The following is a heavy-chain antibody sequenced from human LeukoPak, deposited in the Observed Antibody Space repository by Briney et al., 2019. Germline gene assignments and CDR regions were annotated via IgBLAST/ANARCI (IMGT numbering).Heavy chain of an antibody. CDR1: GFTFSDYY. J-gene: IGHJ4*02. Sequence: PGRSLRLSCAASGFTFSDYYMSWIRQAPGKGLEWVSYISSSGSTIYYADSVKGRFTISRDNAKNSLYLQMNSLRAEDTAVYYCARLPTTYYYDSSGYFWGQGTLVTVSS. CDR2: ISSSGSTI. CDR3: ARLPTTYYYDSSGYF. D-gene: IGHD3-22*01. V-gene: IGHV3-11*04.